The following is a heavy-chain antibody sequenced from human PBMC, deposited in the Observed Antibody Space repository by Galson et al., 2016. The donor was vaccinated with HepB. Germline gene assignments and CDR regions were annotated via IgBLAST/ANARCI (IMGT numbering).Heavy chain of an antibody. V-gene: IGHV3-7*03. CDR1: GFTFSSYD. CDR3: ARGRGVDP. CDR2: IKQDGSEK. Sequence: SLRLSCAASGFTFSSYDMSWVRQAPGKGLEWVANIKQDGSEKYYVDSVKGRFTISRDNAKNSLYLQMNSLRGEDTAVYYCARGRGVDPWGQGTLVTVAS. J-gene: IGHJ5*02.